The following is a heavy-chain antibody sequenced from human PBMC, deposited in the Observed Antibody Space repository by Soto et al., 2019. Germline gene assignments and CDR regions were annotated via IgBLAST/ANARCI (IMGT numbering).Heavy chain of an antibody. V-gene: IGHV4-4*02. CDR2: MHPTGNT. CDR1: GGSVDSVNW. J-gene: IGHJ6*02. Sequence: QVQLHESGPGLVKPSGTLSLTCAVSGGSVDSVNWYSWVRQPPGKGLEWSGEMHPTGNTNYNPCHESRVSLSMDKSRDQVSLTVTSVTSADTAVYYCARHGHNIYGFDVWGQGTTVTVSS. CDR3: ARHGHNIYGFDV. D-gene: IGHD5-12*01.